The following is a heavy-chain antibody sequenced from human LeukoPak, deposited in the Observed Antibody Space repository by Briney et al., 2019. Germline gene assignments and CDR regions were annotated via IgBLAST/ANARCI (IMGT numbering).Heavy chain of an antibody. CDR1: GFTFSTYT. D-gene: IGHD3-22*01. V-gene: IGHV3-23*01. CDR2: ISGSGGNT. CDR3: AKDQGFYYDSSGYLGFDY. Sequence: PGGSLRLSCAASGFTFSTYTMSWVRQTPGKGLEWVSAISGSGGNTYYADSVKGRFTISRDNSKNTLYLQMNSLRAEDTALYYCAKDQGFYYDSSGYLGFDYWGQGALVTVSS. J-gene: IGHJ4*02.